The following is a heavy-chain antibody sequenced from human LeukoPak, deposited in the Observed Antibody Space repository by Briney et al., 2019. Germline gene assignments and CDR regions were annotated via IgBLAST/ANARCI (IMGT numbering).Heavy chain of an antibody. V-gene: IGHV1-46*01. CDR3: ARAVFLDYDFWSGYNTGNDAFDI. Sequence: ASVKVSCKASGYTFSSYYIHWVRQAPGQGLEWMGIINPSGNSTSYAQKFQGRVTMTRDMSTSTVYMELSSLRSEDTAVYYCARAVFLDYDFWSGYNTGNDAFDIWGQGTMVTVSS. J-gene: IGHJ3*02. D-gene: IGHD3-3*01. CDR2: INPSGNST. CDR1: GYTFSSYY.